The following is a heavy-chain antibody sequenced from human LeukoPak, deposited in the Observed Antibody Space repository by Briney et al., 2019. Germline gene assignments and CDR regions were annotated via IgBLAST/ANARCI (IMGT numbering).Heavy chain of an antibody. V-gene: IGHV3-48*03. CDR1: GFTFSSYE. J-gene: IGHJ5*02. CDR2: ISSSGTTM. Sequence: GGSLRLSCTASGFTFSSYEMNWVRQAPGKGLEWVSYISSSGTTMYYADSVKGRFIISRDNAKNTLYLQMSSLRAEDTAVYYCVTVGMTSIWSYLRFDPRGQGTLVSVSS. D-gene: IGHD1-26*01. CDR3: VTVGMTSIWSYLRFDP.